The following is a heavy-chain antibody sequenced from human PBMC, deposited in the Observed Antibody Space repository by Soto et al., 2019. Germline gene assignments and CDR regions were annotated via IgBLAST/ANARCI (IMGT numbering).Heavy chain of an antibody. CDR3: ARDQGWYYYGMDV. J-gene: IGHJ6*02. CDR1: GFTFSSYG. V-gene: IGHV3-33*01. CDR2: IWYDGSNK. D-gene: IGHD2-15*01. Sequence: GGSLRLSCAAPGFTFSSYGMHWVRQAPGKGLEWVAVIWYDGSNKYYADSVKGRFTISRDNSKNTLYLQMNSLRAEDTAVYYCARDQGWYYYGMDVWGQGPTVTVSS.